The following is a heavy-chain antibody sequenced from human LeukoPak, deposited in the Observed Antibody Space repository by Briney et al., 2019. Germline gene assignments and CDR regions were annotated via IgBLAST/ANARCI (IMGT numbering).Heavy chain of an antibody. V-gene: IGHV1-69*04. CDR2: TIPILGIA. CDR1: GGTFSSYA. J-gene: IGHJ4*02. D-gene: IGHD3-22*01. Sequence: ASVKVSCKASGGTFSSYAISWVRQAPGQGLEWMGRTIPILGIANYAQKFQGRVTITADKSTSTAYMELSSLRSEDTAVYYCARESYYDSSGYYAPLDYWGQGTLVTVSS. CDR3: ARESYYDSSGYYAPLDY.